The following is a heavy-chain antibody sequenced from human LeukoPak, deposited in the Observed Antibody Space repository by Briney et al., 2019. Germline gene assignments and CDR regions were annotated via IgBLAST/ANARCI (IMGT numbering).Heavy chain of an antibody. D-gene: IGHD2-2*02. J-gene: IGHJ5*02. CDR1: GYSFPNYG. Sequence: PGESLKISCKGSGYSFPNYGIGWVRQMPGKGLEWMGIIYPGDSDTRYSPSFQDQVTISVDKSISTAYLQWSSLKASDTAMYYCARGPYAYTSSATLGSYNWFDPWGQGSLVTVSS. CDR3: ARGPYAYTSSATLGSYNWFDP. V-gene: IGHV5-51*01. CDR2: IYPGDSDT.